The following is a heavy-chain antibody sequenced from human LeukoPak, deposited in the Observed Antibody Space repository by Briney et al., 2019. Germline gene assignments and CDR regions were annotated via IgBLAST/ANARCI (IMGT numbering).Heavy chain of an antibody. V-gene: IGHV4-59*08. J-gene: IGHJ4*02. CDR2: IYYSGST. CDR1: HASISSYY. Sequence: SETLSLTCTVSHASISSYYWSWVRQVPGKGLEWIGDIYYSGSTNYNLSLKSRVTISVDTSNNQFSLKLNSETAADTAVYYCARHRGYYYDSSGYYSSGYYFDYWGQGTLVTVSS. CDR3: ARHRGYYYDSSGYYSSGYYFDY. D-gene: IGHD3-22*01.